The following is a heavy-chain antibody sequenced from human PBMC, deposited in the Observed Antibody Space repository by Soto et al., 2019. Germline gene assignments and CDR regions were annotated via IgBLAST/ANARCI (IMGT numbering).Heavy chain of an antibody. Sequence: QVQRQESGPGLVKPSQTLSLTCTVSGASISNYGYYWSWIRQHPGKGLEWIGYIYSSGSTYYNPSLKSRLTMSLDTSKNQFSLKLNSVTAADTAIYYCARDESSGWLNFDYWGQGTLVTVSS. J-gene: IGHJ4*02. D-gene: IGHD6-19*01. CDR1: GASISNYGYY. V-gene: IGHV4-31*03. CDR3: ARDESSGWLNFDY. CDR2: IYSSGST.